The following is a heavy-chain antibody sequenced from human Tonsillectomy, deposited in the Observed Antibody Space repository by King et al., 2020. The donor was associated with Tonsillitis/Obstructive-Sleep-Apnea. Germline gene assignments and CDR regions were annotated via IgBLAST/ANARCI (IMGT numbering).Heavy chain of an antibody. J-gene: IGHJ5*01. CDR1: GGSISRYY. V-gene: IGHV4-59*08. CDR2: NYYSGRT. D-gene: IGHD1-26*01. CDR3: ARHYSGSYPGFDS. Sequence: QLQESGPGLVRPSETLSLTCTVSGGSISRYYWSWIRQPPGKGLEWIGYNYYSGRTNNNPSLKSRVTISVDTSKNQFSLKLSSVTAADTAVYYCARHYSGSYPGFDSWGQGTLVTVSS.